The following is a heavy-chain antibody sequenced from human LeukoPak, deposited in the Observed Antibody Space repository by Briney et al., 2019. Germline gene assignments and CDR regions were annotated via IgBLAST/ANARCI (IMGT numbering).Heavy chain of an antibody. CDR2: INHSGST. V-gene: IGHV4-34*01. CDR3: ARGRMVVSRYFDL. D-gene: IGHD2-15*01. J-gene: IGHJ2*01. Sequence: SETLSLTCAVYGGSFSGYYWSWIRQPPGKGLEWIGEINHSGSTNYNPSLKSRVTISVDTSKNQFSLKLSSATAADTAVYYCARGRMVVSRYFDLWGRGTLVTVSS. CDR1: GGSFSGYY.